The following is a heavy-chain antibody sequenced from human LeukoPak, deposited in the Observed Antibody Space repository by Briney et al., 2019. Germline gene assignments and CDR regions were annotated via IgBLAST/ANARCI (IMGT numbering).Heavy chain of an antibody. CDR3: ARAKVGAAGFFDY. D-gene: IGHD6-13*01. V-gene: IGHV3-53*01. Sequence: GGSLRLSCAASGFTVSSNYMSWVRQAPGKGLEWDSIIYSDGTAYYADSVKGRFTISRDNSKSTLYLQMNSLRAEDTAVYYCARAKVGAAGFFDYWGQGTLVTVSS. CDR1: GFTVSSNY. CDR2: IYSDGTA. J-gene: IGHJ4*02.